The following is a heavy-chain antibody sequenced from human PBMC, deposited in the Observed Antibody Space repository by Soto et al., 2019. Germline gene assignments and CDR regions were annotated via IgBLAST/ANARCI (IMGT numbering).Heavy chain of an antibody. Sequence: QVQLQQWGAGLLKPSETLSLTCAVYGGSFSGYYWSWIRQPPGKGLEWIGEINHSGSTNYNPSLKSRVTISVDTSKNQFSLKLSSVTAADTAVYYCARGPPRGTMVRGVTAIAFDYWGQGTLVTVSS. V-gene: IGHV4-34*01. D-gene: IGHD3-10*01. CDR1: GGSFSGYY. CDR2: INHSGST. CDR3: ARGPPRGTMVRGVTAIAFDY. J-gene: IGHJ4*02.